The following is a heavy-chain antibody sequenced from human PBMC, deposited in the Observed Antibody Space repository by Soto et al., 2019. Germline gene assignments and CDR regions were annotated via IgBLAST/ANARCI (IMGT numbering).Heavy chain of an antibody. CDR3: ASSRITIFGVVIPNWFDP. V-gene: IGHV3-48*02. CDR2: ISSSSSTI. J-gene: IGHJ5*02. CDR1: GFTFSSYS. Sequence: SGGSLRLSCAASGFTFSSYSMNWVRQAPGKGLEWVSYISSSSSTIYYADSVKGRFTISRDNAKNSLYLQMNSLRDEDTAVYYCASSRITIFGVVIPNWFDPWGQGTLVTVSS. D-gene: IGHD3-3*01.